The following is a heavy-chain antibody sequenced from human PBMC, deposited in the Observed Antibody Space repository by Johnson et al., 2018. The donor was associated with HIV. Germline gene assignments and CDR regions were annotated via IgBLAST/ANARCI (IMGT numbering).Heavy chain of an antibody. Sequence: QVQLVESGGGVVQPGRSLRLSCAASGFTFSDYYMSWIRQAPGKGLEWVSYISSSGSTIYYADSVKGRFTISRDNAKNTLYLQMNSLRAEDTAVYYCARVYSSSSAHAFDIWGQGTMVTVSS. V-gene: IGHV3-11*04. J-gene: IGHJ3*02. CDR3: ARVYSSSSAHAFDI. D-gene: IGHD6-6*01. CDR1: GFTFSDYY. CDR2: ISSSGSTI.